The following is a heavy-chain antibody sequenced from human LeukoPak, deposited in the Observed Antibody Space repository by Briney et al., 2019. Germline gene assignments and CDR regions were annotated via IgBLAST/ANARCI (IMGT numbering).Heavy chain of an antibody. Sequence: GGSLRLSCAASGFTFSSYAMHWVRQAPGKGLEWVAVISYDGSNKYYADSVKGRFTISRDNSKNTLYLQMNSLRAEDTAVYYCARDWAGLNCSSTSCYDYYYYYYGMDVWGQGTTVTVSS. CDR3: ARDWAGLNCSSTSCYDYYYYYYGMDV. CDR1: GFTFSSYA. V-gene: IGHV3-30*04. J-gene: IGHJ6*02. D-gene: IGHD2-2*01. CDR2: ISYDGSNK.